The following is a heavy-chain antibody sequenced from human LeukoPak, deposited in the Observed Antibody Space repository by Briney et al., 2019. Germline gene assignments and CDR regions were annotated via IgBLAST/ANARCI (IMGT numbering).Heavy chain of an antibody. CDR2: INHSGST. J-gene: IGHJ5*02. V-gene: IGHV4-34*01. CDR3: ARAYSYGYWAYNWFDP. CDR1: GGSFSGYY. Sequence: PSETLSLTCAVYGGSFSGYYWSWIRQPPGKGLEWIGEINHSGSTNYNPSLKSRVTISVDTSKNQFSLKLSSVTAADTAVYYCARAYSYGYWAYNWFDPWGQGTLVTVSS. D-gene: IGHD5-18*01.